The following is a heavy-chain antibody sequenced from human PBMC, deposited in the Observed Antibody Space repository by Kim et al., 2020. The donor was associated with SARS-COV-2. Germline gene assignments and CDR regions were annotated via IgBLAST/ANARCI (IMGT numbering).Heavy chain of an antibody. D-gene: IGHD3-10*01. CDR3: ARGLGYY. J-gene: IGHJ4*02. Sequence: SETLSLTCAVYGGSFSGYYWSWIRQPPGKGLEWIGEINHSGSTNYNPSLKSRVTISVDTSKNQFSLKLSSVTAADTAVYYCARGLGYYWGQGTLVTVSS. V-gene: IGHV4-34*01. CDR2: INHSGST. CDR1: GGSFSGYY.